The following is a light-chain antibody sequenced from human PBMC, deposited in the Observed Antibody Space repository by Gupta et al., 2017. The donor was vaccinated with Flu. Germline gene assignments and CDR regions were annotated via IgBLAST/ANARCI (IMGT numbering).Light chain of an antibody. J-gene: IGLJ3*02. CDR2: EDN. Sequence: SGIIASNYVQWYQQRPGSSPTTVIYEDNQRPSGVPDRFSGSIDSSSNSASLTISGLKTEDEADYYCQSYDSSNPWVFGGGTKLTVL. CDR3: QSYDSSNPWV. CDR1: SGIIASNY. V-gene: IGLV6-57*01.